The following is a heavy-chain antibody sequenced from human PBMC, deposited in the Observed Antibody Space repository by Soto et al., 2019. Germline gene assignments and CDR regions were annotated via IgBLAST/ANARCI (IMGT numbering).Heavy chain of an antibody. CDR1: GGTFSSYA. J-gene: IGHJ4*02. CDR2: VIPIFGTP. CDR3: AGRCDGTNCLAHFDY. D-gene: IGHD2-2*01. V-gene: IGHV1-69*06. Sequence: SVKVSCNASGGTFSSYAISWVRQAPGQGLEWMAGVIPIFGTPNYAQKFQGRVTITADKSPSTAYMELNSLRSEDTAVYYCAGRCDGTNCLAHFDYWGQGTMVTVSS.